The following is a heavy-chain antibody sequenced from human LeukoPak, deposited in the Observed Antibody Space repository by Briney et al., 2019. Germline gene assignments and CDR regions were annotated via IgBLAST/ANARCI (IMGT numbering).Heavy chain of an antibody. Sequence: SETLSLTCAVYGGSSSGYYWSWIRQPPGKGLEWIGEINHSGSTNYNPSLKSRVTISVDTSKNQFSLKLSSVTAADTAVYYCARGQGDSYGSYYYYYYGMDVWGQGTTVTVSS. CDR2: INHSGST. D-gene: IGHD5-18*01. V-gene: IGHV4-34*01. CDR3: ARGQGDSYGSYYYYYYGMDV. CDR1: GGSSSGYY. J-gene: IGHJ6*02.